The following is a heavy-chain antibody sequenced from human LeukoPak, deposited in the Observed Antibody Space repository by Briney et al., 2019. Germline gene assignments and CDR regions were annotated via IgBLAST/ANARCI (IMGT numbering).Heavy chain of an antibody. D-gene: IGHD2-15*01. CDR3: AREEGYKCSGGSCNRQGLVDY. CDR2: IWYDGSNK. V-gene: IGHV3-33*01. CDR1: GFTFSSYG. Sequence: GRSLRLSCAASGFTFSSYGMHWVRQAPGKGLEWGAVIWYDGSNKYYADSVKCRFTISRDNSKNTLYLQVNSLRAEDTAVYYCAREEGYKCSGGSCNRQGLVDYWGQETLVTVSS. J-gene: IGHJ4*02.